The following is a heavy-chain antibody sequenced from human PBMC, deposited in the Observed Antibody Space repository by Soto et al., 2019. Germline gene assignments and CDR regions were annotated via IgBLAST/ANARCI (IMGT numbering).Heavy chain of an antibody. V-gene: IGHV4-59*01. CDR2: IYYSGST. J-gene: IGHJ6*03. Sequence: SETLSLTCTVSGGSISSYYWSWIRQPPGKGLEWIGYIYYSGSTNYNPSLKSRVTISVNTSKNQFSLKLSSVTAADTAVYYCARVRAGVATIPPIGYYYYYMDVWGKGTTVTVSS. CDR1: GGSISSYY. CDR3: ARVRAGVATIPPIGYYYYYMDV. D-gene: IGHD5-12*01.